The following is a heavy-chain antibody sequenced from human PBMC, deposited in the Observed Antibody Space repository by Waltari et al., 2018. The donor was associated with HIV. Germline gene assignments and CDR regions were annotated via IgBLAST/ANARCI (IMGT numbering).Heavy chain of an antibody. Sequence: QVQLVQSGAEVKKPGASVKVSCKASGYTFSNYYIHWMRQAPVQGLEWMGIINPGGGSASYAEKFEGRVTMTRDTSANTLYMELRSLTSEDTAVYYCARHRSPSYSVMVVVKGSYDYWGQGTLVTVSS. V-gene: IGHV1-46*01. CDR2: INPGGGSA. D-gene: IGHD2-15*01. J-gene: IGHJ4*02. CDR1: GYTFSNYY. CDR3: ARHRSPSYSVMVVVKGSYDY.